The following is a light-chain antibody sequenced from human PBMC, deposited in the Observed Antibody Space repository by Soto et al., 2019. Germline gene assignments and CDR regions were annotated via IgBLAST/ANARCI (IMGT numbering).Light chain of an antibody. J-gene: IGKJ1*01. V-gene: IGKV3-20*01. CDR1: QLVSSSS. Sequence: EIVMTQSPATLSVSPGEGATLSCRASQLVSSSSLAWYQLKPGQAPRRLIYGASSRATGIPDRFSGSGSGTHFTLTIMRRVSEDFAVYFCQQYGSSPRTLGQGTKVDIK. CDR2: GAS. CDR3: QQYGSSPRT.